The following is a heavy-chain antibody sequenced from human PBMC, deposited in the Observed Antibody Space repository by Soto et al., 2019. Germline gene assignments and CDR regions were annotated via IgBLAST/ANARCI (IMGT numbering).Heavy chain of an antibody. CDR1: GGTFSSYT. CDR3: ARDWVRGVIVRYYYGMDG. V-gene: IGHV1-69*08. Sequence: QVQLVQSGAEVKKPGSSVKVSCKASGGTFSSYTISWVRQAPGQGLEWMGRIIPILGIANYAQKFQGRVTTTADXXPXTXXMELSSRRSEDTAVYYCARDWVRGVIVRYYYGMDGWGQGTTVTVSS. CDR2: IIPILGIA. D-gene: IGHD3-10*01. J-gene: IGHJ6*02.